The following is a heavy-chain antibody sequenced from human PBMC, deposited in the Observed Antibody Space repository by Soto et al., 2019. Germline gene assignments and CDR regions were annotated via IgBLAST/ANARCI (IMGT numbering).Heavy chain of an antibody. CDR3: AREGIMITFGGVIGGSGPDAFDI. D-gene: IGHD3-16*02. CDR1: GGSFSGYY. J-gene: IGHJ3*02. V-gene: IGHV4-34*01. CDR2: INHSGST. Sequence: QVQLQQWGAGLLKPSETLSLTCAVYGGSFSGYYWSWIRQPPGKGLEGIGEINHSGSTNYNPSLKSRVPISVDTYKDQFSQKLSSVTAADTAVYYCAREGIMITFGGVIGGSGPDAFDIWGQGTMVTVSS.